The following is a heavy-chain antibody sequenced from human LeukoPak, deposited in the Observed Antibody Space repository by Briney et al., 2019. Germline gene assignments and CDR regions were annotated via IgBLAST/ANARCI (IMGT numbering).Heavy chain of an antibody. Sequence: ASVKVSCKASGYTFTGYYMHWVRQAPGQGLEWMGWINPNSGGTNYAQKFQGRVTMTRDTSISTAYMELSRLRSDDTAVYYCARGVKSMTTVTTYSYWGQGTLATVSS. CDR1: GYTFTGYY. J-gene: IGHJ4*02. V-gene: IGHV1-2*02. D-gene: IGHD4-17*01. CDR3: ARGVKSMTTVTTYSY. CDR2: INPNSGGT.